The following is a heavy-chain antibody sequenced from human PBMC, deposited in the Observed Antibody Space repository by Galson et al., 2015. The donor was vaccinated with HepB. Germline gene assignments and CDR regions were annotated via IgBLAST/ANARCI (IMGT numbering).Heavy chain of an antibody. CDR2: ISSSSSYT. J-gene: IGHJ3*02. V-gene: IGHV3-11*06. CDR1: GFTFSDYY. CDR3: ARVYRGLYQPTPAAAFDI. D-gene: IGHD2-2*01. Sequence: SLRLSCAASGFTFSDYYMSWIRQAPGKGLEWVSYISSSSSYTNYADSVKGRFTISRDNAKNSLYLQMNSLRAEDTAVYYCARVYRGLYQPTPAAAFDIWGQGTMVTVSS.